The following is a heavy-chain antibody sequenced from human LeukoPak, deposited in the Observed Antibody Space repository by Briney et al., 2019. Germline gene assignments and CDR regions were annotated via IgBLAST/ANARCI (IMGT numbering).Heavy chain of an antibody. Sequence: ASVKVSCKASGGTFSSYAISWVRQAPGQGLEWMGGIIPIFGTANYAQKFQGRVTITADESTSTAYMELSSLRSEDTAVYYCARDGLYYDFWSGYSADTRFDPWGQGTLVTVSS. V-gene: IGHV1-69*13. CDR1: GGTFSSYA. CDR3: ARDGLYYDFWSGYSADTRFDP. CDR2: IIPIFGTA. D-gene: IGHD3-3*01. J-gene: IGHJ5*02.